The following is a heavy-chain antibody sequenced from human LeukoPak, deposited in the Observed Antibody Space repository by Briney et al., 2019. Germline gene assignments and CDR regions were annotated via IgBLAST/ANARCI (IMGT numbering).Heavy chain of an antibody. V-gene: IGHV4-59*01. CDR3: AKDKSHSSWTSRYYYYALDV. CDR2: VYHTGTT. J-gene: IGHJ6*02. D-gene: IGHD6-19*01. CDR1: GDAISTYY. Sequence: PSETLSLTCTVSGDAISTYYWSWIRQPPGKGLEWIGYVYHTGTTKYNPSLKSRVTITVDTTRNQFSLNLSSVTAADTALYYCAKDKSHSSWTSRYYYYALDVWGQGTTVTVSS.